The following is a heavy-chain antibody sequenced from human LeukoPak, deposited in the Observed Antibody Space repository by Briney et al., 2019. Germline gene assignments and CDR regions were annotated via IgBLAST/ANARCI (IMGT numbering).Heavy chain of an antibody. CDR3: AKAPVTTCSGAYCYPFDY. CDR1: GFTFSRHG. Sequence: PGGSLRLSCAASGFTFSRHGMNWVRQAPGKGLEWISGISPGGDITYYADSVKGRFTISRDSSKNTLYLQMNRLRAEDAAVYYCAKAPVTTCSGAYCYPFDYWGQGTLVTVSS. D-gene: IGHD2-21*01. V-gene: IGHV3-23*01. J-gene: IGHJ4*02. CDR2: ISPGGDIT.